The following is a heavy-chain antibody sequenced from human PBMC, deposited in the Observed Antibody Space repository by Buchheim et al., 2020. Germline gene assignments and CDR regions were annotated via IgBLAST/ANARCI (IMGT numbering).Heavy chain of an antibody. CDR1: GFTFSNAW. CDR2: IKSKTDGGTT. CDR3: TSLTPVNYDILTGYLRYFDL. V-gene: IGHV3-15*01. Sequence: EVQLVESGGGLVKPGGSLRLSCAASGFTFSNAWMSWVRQAPGKGLEWVGRIKSKTDGGTTDYAAPVKGRFTISRDDSKNTLYLQMNSLKTEDTAVYYCTSLTPVNYDILTGYLRYFDLWGRGTL. D-gene: IGHD3-9*01. J-gene: IGHJ2*01.